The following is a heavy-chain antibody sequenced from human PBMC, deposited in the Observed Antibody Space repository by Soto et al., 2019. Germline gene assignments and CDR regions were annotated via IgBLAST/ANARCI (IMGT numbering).Heavy chain of an antibody. Sequence: QVQLVESGGGLVRPGGSLRLSCAASGFTFNDYYMTWIRQAPGKGLEWLSYISTSGSTIFYADSVKGRFTISRDNAKNSLFLQMNSLRHEYTTLYFCAAFKFRPVWSDSWGQGTLVTVSS. CDR1: GFTFNDYY. CDR3: AAFKFRPVWSDS. V-gene: IGHV3-11*01. CDR2: ISTSGSTI. J-gene: IGHJ4*02. D-gene: IGHD3-16*01.